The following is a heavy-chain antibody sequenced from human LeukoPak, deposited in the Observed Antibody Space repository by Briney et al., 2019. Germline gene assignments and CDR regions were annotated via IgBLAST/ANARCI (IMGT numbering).Heavy chain of an antibody. CDR1: GFIFNNYA. Sequence: GGSLRLSCAASGFIFNNYAMTWVRQAPGKGLEWVSAITGSAAYTNHADSVKGRFTISRDNSKNTIYLQMNSLRAEDTAIYYCAKRSSTSSGHFDFWGRGTLVTVSS. D-gene: IGHD3-22*01. J-gene: IGHJ4*02. CDR3: AKRSSTSSGHFDF. V-gene: IGHV3-23*01. CDR2: ITGSAAYT.